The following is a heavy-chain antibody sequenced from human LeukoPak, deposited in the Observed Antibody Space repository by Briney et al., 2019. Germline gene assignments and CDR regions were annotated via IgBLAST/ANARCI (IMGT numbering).Heavy chain of an antibody. CDR2: IYYSGST. D-gene: IGHD2/OR15-2a*01. V-gene: IGHV4-59*01. CDR1: GGSITSDH. J-gene: IGHJ3*02. CDR3: ARKNDFDI. Sequence: SETLSLPCTVSGGSITSDHWKWIRQPPGKGLEWIGCIYYSGSTYYNPSLKSRVTISVDMSKNQFSLRLTSVTAADTAVYYCARKNDFDIWGQGTLVTVSS.